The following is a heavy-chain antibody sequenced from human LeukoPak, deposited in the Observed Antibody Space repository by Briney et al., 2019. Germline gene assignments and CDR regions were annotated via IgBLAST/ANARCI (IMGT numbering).Heavy chain of an antibody. J-gene: IGHJ4*02. D-gene: IGHD3-9*01. V-gene: IGHV4-61*02. Sequence: SETLSLTCTVSGGSISSGSYYWSWIRQPAGKGLEWIGRIYTSGSTNYNPSLKSRVTMSVDTSKNQFSLKLSSVTAADTAVYYCARGRDILTGYYLFDYWGQGTLVTVSS. CDR2: IYTSGST. CDR1: GGSISSGSYY. CDR3: ARGRDILTGYYLFDY.